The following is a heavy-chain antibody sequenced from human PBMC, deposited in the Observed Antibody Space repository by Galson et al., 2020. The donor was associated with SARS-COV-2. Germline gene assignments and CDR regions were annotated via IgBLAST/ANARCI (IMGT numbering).Heavy chain of an antibody. CDR3: ARDPSYYDILTAFYYYNGMGV. V-gene: IGHV1-18*01. CDR2: LSAYNGNT. Sequence: GASVKVSCKASGYASTNYGISWVRQAPGHGLEWMGWLSAYNGNTNYAQKFQGRVTMTADRSTKIVYMELRSLRSDDTAGYFCARDPSYYDILTAFYYYNGMGVWGQGTTVTVSS. J-gene: IGHJ6*02. D-gene: IGHD3-9*01. CDR1: GYASTNYG.